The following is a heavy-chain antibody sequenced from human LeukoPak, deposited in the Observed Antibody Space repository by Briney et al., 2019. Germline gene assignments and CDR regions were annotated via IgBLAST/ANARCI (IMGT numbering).Heavy chain of an antibody. D-gene: IGHD3-10*01. V-gene: IGHV3-7*03. CDR1: GLTFSSYW. Sequence: GGSLRLSCAPSGLTFSSYWMSWVRHPPGKGLEWVANIKQDGSEKYYVDSVKGRFTISRDHAKNSLYLQMNSLRAEDTAVYYCAREGLLWFGELLSGGYYFDYWGQGTLVTVSS. J-gene: IGHJ4*02. CDR2: IKQDGSEK. CDR3: AREGLLWFGELLSGGYYFDY.